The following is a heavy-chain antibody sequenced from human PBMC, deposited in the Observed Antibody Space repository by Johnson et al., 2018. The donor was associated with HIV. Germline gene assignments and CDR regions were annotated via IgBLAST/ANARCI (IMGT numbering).Heavy chain of an antibody. J-gene: IGHJ3*02. CDR1: GFTFSSYG. V-gene: IGHV3-30*18. CDR2: ISYDGSNK. D-gene: IGHD1-26*01. Sequence: QVQLVESGGGLVQPGGSLRLSCAASGFTFSSYGMHWVRQAPGKGLELVAVISYDGSNKYYADSVKGRFTISRDNSKNTLYLQMNSLRAEDTAVYYCAKMARSYSSPVPFPVKKPREDAFDIWGQGTMVTVSS. CDR3: AKMARSYSSPVPFPVKKPREDAFDI.